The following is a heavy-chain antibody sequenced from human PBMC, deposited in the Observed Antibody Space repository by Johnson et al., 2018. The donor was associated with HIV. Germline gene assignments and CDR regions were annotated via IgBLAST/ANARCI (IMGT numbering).Heavy chain of an antibody. Sequence: MQLVESGGGVVRPGGSLRLSCAASGFTFDSDDMSWVRQAPGKGLEWVSGINGNGGTTDYADSVKGRFTISRDNAKNSLYVQMNSLRVEDTALYYCARGGRYCSGGICYRAFDIWGQGTMVTVSS. CDR2: INGNGGTT. CDR1: GFTFDSDD. J-gene: IGHJ3*02. D-gene: IGHD2-8*02. V-gene: IGHV3-20*04. CDR3: ARGGRYCSGGICYRAFDI.